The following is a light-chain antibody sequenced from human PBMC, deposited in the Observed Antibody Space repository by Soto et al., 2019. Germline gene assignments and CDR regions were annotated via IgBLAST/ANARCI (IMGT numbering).Light chain of an antibody. Sequence: AIRMTQSPSSFSASTGDRVTITCRASQGVSRHLAWYQQKPGQAPKLLIYAASSLQSGVPARFSGSGSGTDFTLTITSLQPEDFATYYCQQSYSILRTFGPGTKVDIK. J-gene: IGKJ3*01. CDR3: QQSYSILRT. V-gene: IGKV1-8*01. CDR2: AAS. CDR1: QGVSRH.